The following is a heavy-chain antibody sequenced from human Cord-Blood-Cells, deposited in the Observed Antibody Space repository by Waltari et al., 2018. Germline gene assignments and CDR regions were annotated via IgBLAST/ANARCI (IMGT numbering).Heavy chain of an antibody. J-gene: IGHJ3*02. D-gene: IGHD1-1*01. Sequence: QVQLVQSGAEVKKPGASVKVSCKVSGYTLTELSLHWVRQAPGKGLEWMGGMEPEDGETIYAQKFQGRVTRTEDTSTDTAYMELSSLRSEDTAVYYCATYPTGDAFDIWGQGTMVTVSS. CDR3: ATYPTGDAFDI. CDR1: GYTLTELS. V-gene: IGHV1-24*01. CDR2: MEPEDGET.